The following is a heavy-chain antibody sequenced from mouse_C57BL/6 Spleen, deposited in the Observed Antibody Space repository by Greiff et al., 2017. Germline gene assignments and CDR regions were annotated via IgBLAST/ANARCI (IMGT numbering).Heavy chain of an antibody. V-gene: IGHV1-50*01. J-gene: IGHJ1*03. CDR3: ARKTEYYSNYVGYFDV. D-gene: IGHD2-5*01. CDR1: GYTFTSYW. CDR2: IDPSDSYT. Sequence: QVQLQQPGAELVKPGASVKLSCKASGYTFTSYWMQWVKQRPGQGLEWIGEIDPSDSYTNYNQKFKGKATLTVDTSSSTAYMQLSSLTSEDSAVYYCARKTEYYSNYVGYFDVWGTGTTVTVSS.